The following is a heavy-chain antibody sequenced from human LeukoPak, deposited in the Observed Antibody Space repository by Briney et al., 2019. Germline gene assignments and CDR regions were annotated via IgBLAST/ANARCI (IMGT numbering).Heavy chain of an antibody. D-gene: IGHD1-14*01. J-gene: IGHJ3*01. V-gene: IGHV3-53*01. CDR3: ARDLGIAGTTHAFDV. CDR2: IYGGGPT. Sequence: IYGGGPTYYADSVKGRFTISRDTSKNTLYLQMNSLRAEDTAVYFCARDLGIAGTTHAFDVWGQGTMVTASS.